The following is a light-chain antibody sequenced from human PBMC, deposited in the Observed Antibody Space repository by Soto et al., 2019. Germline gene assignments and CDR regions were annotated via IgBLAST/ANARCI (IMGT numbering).Light chain of an antibody. CDR3: MQALQTPPYT. V-gene: IGKV2-28*01. CDR1: QSFLSTNGHTY. J-gene: IGKJ2*01. CDR2: LGF. Sequence: DIVMTQSPLSLPVTLGESASTPSRFVQSFLSTNGHTYWDWFLQKPGQPTQLLIYLGFNRASGVPDRFSGSGSGTDFTLKISRVEAEDVGVYYCMQALQTPPYTFGQGTKLEIK.